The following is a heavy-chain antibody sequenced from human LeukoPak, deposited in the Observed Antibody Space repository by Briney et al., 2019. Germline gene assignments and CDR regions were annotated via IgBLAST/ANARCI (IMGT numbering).Heavy chain of an antibody. V-gene: IGHV3-53*01. Sequence: PGGSLRLSCAASGFTVITNDMTWVRQAPGKGLEWVSFLYSDGNTKYYASAQGRFIISRENSKNTLYLEMNGLSPDDTAVYYCARGVEPLAANTLAYWGQGSLVTVYS. D-gene: IGHD1-14*01. CDR1: GFTVITND. J-gene: IGHJ4*02. CDR3: ARGVEPLAANTLAY. CDR2: LYSDGNT.